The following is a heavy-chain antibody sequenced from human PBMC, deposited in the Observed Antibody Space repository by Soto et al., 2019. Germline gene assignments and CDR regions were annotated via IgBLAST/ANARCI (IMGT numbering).Heavy chain of an antibody. Sequence: ASVKVSCKASGFTFTSSAVQWVRQARGQRLEWIGWIDVGSGNTNYAQKFQERVTITRDMSTSTAYMELSSLRSEDTAVYYCAAEEPSLRPRLYYYYGMDVWGQGTTVTVSS. D-gene: IGHD3-16*01. J-gene: IGHJ6*02. V-gene: IGHV1-58*01. CDR3: AAEEPSLRPRLYYYYGMDV. CDR2: IDVGSGNT. CDR1: GFTFTSSA.